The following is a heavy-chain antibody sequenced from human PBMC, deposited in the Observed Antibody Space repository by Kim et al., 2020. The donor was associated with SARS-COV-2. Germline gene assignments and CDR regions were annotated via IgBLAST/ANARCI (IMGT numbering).Heavy chain of an antibody. V-gene: IGHV3-48*03. CDR2: ISSSGSTI. CDR1: GFTFSSYA. Sequence: GGSLRLSCAASGFTFSSYAMNWVRQAPGKGLEWVSYISSSGSTIYSADSVKGRFTISRDNAKNSLYLQMNSLRAEDTAVYYCASLIAARPGYWGQGTLVTVSS. J-gene: IGHJ4*02. CDR3: ASLIAARPGY. D-gene: IGHD6-6*01.